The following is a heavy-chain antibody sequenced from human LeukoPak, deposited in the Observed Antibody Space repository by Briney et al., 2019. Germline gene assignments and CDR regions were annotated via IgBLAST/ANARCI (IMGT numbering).Heavy chain of an antibody. J-gene: IGHJ5*02. D-gene: IGHD2-2*01. CDR3: ARSGYQLLTWLNWFDP. V-gene: IGHV4-59*08. CDR2: IYYSGST. Sequence: SETLSLTCTVSGGSISSYYWSWIRQPPGKGLEWIGYIYYSGSTNYNPSLKSRVTISVDTSKNQFSLKLSSVTAADTAVYYCARSGYQLLTWLNWFDPWSQGTLVTVSS. CDR1: GGSISSYY.